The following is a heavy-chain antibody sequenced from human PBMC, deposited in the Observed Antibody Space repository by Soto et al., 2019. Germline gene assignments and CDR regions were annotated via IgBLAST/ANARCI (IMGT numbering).Heavy chain of an antibody. CDR1: GFTFSSYW. D-gene: IGHD2-2*01. CDR2: IKQDGSEK. CDR3: ARSPRVYCSSTSCDFPLFWFDP. V-gene: IGHV3-7*05. Sequence: EVQLVESGGGLVQPGGSLRLSCAASGFTFSSYWMSWVRQAPGKGLEWVANIKQDGSEKYYVDSVKGRFTISRDNAKNSLYLQMNSLRAEDTAVYYCARSPRVYCSSTSCDFPLFWFDPWGQGTLVTVSS. J-gene: IGHJ5*02.